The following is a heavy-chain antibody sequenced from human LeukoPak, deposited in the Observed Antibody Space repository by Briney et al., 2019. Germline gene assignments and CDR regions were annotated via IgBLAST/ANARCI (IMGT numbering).Heavy chain of an antibody. V-gene: IGHV3-7*01. Sequence: PGRSLGLSCAASGFTFSTYWISWVRQAPGNGLEWVASMKEDGSAKHYVDSVKGRFTISRDNAKNSMYLQMNSLRAEDTAVYYCAREDYYVKLGYWGQGTLVTVSS. CDR2: MKEDGSAK. CDR3: AREDYYVKLGY. J-gene: IGHJ4*02. D-gene: IGHD3-16*01. CDR1: GFTFSTYW.